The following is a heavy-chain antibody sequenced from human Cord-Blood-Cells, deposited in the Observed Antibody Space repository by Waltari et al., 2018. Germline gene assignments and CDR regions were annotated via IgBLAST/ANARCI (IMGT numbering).Heavy chain of an antibody. CDR2: ISSSSYI. Sequence: EVQLVESGGGLVKPGGSLRLSCAASGFTFSSYSMTWVRQAPGKGLEWVSSISSSSYIYYADSVKGRFTISRDNAKNSLYLQMNSLRAEDTAVYYCARDPVTTVTYYFDYWGQGTLVTVSS. CDR3: ARDPVTTVTYYFDY. CDR1: GFTFSSYS. V-gene: IGHV3-21*01. J-gene: IGHJ4*02. D-gene: IGHD4-4*01.